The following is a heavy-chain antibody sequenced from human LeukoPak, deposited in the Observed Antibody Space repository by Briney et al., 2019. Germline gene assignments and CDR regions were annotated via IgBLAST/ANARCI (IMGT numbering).Heavy chain of an antibody. J-gene: IGHJ6*02. CDR2: ISYDGSNK. D-gene: IGHD6-19*01. CDR3: ARSLGGSSGDYYYYGMDV. Sequence: GGSLRLSCAASGFTFSSYAMHWVRQAPGKGLEWVAVISYDGSNKYYADSVKGRFTISRDNSKNTLYLQMNSLRAEDTAVYYCARSLGGSSGDYYYYGMDVWGQGTTVTVSS. V-gene: IGHV3-30-3*01. CDR1: GFTFSSYA.